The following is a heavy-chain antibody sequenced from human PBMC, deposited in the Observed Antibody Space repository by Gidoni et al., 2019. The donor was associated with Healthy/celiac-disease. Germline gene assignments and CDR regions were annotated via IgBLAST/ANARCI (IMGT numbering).Heavy chain of an antibody. V-gene: IGHV3-23*01. CDR1: GFTFSSYA. Sequence: EVQLLESGGGLVQPGGSLRLSWAASGFTFSSYAMSLVRQAPGKGLEWVSAISGSGGSTYYADSVKGRFTISRDNSKNTLYLQMNSLRAEDTAVYYCAASPMIVVDIWFDPWGQGTLVTVSS. J-gene: IGHJ5*02. CDR3: AASPMIVVDIWFDP. CDR2: ISGSGGST. D-gene: IGHD3-22*01.